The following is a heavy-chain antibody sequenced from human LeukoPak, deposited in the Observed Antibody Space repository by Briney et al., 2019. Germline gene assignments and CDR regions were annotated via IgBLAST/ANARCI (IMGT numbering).Heavy chain of an antibody. D-gene: IGHD6-13*01. CDR2: INPSGGST. CDR3: ARDSVAAAAYNWFDP. V-gene: IGHV1-46*01. CDR1: GYTFTSYY. J-gene: IGHJ5*02. Sequence: ASVKVSCKASGYTFTSYYIHWVRQAPGQGLEWMGIINPSGGSTTYAQKFQGRVTMTRDTSTSTVYMELSSLRSEDTAVYYCARDSVAAAAYNWFDPWGQGTLVTVSS.